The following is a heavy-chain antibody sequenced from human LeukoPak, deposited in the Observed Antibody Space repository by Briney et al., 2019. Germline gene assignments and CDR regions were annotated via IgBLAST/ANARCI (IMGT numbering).Heavy chain of an antibody. CDR1: GGTFSSYA. D-gene: IGHD3-16*02. V-gene: IGHV1-69*05. Sequence: SVKVSCKASGGTFSSYAISLVRQAPGQGLEWMGGIIPIFGTANYAQKFQGRVTITTDESTSTAYMELSSLRSEDTAVYYCAREGVWGSYRFYYWGQGTLVTVSS. CDR2: IIPIFGTA. J-gene: IGHJ4*02. CDR3: AREGVWGSYRFYY.